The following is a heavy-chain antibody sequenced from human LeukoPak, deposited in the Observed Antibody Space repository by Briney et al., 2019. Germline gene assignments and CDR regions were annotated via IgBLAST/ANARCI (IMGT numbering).Heavy chain of an antibody. CDR3: ARVGATSGEYYFDY. V-gene: IGHV3-21*01. J-gene: IGHJ4*02. Sequence: GGSLRLSCAASGFTFSSYAMSWARQAPGKGLEWVSSISSSSSYIYYADSVKGRFTISRDNAKNSLYLQMNSLRAEDTAVYYCARVGATSGEYYFDYWGQGTLVTVSS. D-gene: IGHD1-26*01. CDR2: ISSSSSYI. CDR1: GFTFSSYA.